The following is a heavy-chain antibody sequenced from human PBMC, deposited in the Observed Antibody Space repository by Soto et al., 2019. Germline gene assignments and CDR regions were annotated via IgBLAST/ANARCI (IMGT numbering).Heavy chain of an antibody. CDR3: AREGPAPYYYYGMDV. CDR2: ISAYNGNT. Sequence: QVQLVQSGGEVKKPGASVKVSCKTSGYSFTTYGISWVRQAPGQGLEWMGWISAYNGNTNYAQKLQGRATMTTDTCTSTAYMELRSLRSDDTAVYYCAREGPAPYYYYGMDVWGQGSTVTVSS. J-gene: IGHJ6*02. V-gene: IGHV1-18*01. CDR1: GYSFTTYG.